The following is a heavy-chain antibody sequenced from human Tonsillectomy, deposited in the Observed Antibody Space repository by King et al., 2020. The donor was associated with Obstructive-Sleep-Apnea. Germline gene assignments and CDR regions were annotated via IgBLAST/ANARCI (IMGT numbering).Heavy chain of an antibody. J-gene: IGHJ4*02. CDR3: ASQYTGTYSFDY. CDR2: ISLRGGP. D-gene: IGHD1-26*01. V-gene: IGHV4-59*01. CDR1: AGSISTYY. Sequence: HVQLQESGPGLVKPSETLSLTCTVSAGSISTYYWNWIRQSPGKGLEWIGHISLRGGPNYNPSLKSRVTISLDTSKRQFSLKVTSVIAADTAVYYCASQYTGTYSFDYWGQGTLVTVSS.